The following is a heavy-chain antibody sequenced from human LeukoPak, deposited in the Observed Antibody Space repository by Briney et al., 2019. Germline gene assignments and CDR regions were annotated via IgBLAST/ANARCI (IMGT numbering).Heavy chain of an antibody. CDR2: IIPIFGTA. D-gene: IGHD6-19*01. CDR1: GGTFSSYA. V-gene: IGHV1-69*13. Sequence: ASVKVSCKASGGTFSSYAISWVRQAPGQGLEWMGGIIPIFGTANYAQKFQGRVTITADESTSTAYMELSSLRSEDTAVYYCAKGGGWLYYFDYWGQGTLVTVSS. CDR3: AKGGGWLYYFDY. J-gene: IGHJ4*02.